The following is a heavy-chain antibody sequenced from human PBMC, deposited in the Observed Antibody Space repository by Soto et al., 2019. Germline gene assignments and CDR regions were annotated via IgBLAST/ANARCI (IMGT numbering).Heavy chain of an antibody. CDR2: IYYSGST. D-gene: IGHD3-10*01. J-gene: IGHJ4*02. Sequence: QVQLQESGPGLVKPSETLSLTCTVSGGSISSYYWSWIRQPPGKGLEWIGYIYYSGSTNYNPSLKSRVTISVDTSKNQFSLKLSSVTAADTAVYYCARGGTMVRGVIIDYWGQGTLVTVSS. CDR3: ARGGTMVRGVIIDY. V-gene: IGHV4-59*01. CDR1: GGSISSYY.